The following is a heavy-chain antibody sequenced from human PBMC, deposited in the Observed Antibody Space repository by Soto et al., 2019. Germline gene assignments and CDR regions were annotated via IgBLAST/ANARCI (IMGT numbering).Heavy chain of an antibody. D-gene: IGHD1-26*01. J-gene: IGHJ5*01. CDR2: ISWNSHTI. V-gene: IGHV3-9*01. CDR3: VKGGELLVNWFDS. CDR1: GFTFDDYA. Sequence: EVHLVESGGGLVQPGTSLRLSCAASGFTFDDYAMHWVRQPPGKGLEWVSGISWNSHTIGYADSVKGRFTISRDSAKNSLYLQMNSLRPDDTALYYCVKGGELLVNWFDSWGQGTLVTVSS.